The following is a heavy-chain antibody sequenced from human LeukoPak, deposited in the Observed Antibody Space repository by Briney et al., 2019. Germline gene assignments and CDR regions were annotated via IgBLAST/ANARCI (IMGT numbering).Heavy chain of an antibody. CDR2: ISGSGGST. V-gene: IGHV3-23*01. Sequence: GSLRLSYAASCFTFSSYAMSWVRQAPGKGLEWVSAISGSGGSTYYADSVKGRFTISGDNSKNTLYLQMNSLRAEDTAVYYCAKDYPITIRGVGATPLDYWGQGTLVTVSS. J-gene: IGHJ4*02. CDR3: AKDYPITIRGVGATPLDY. CDR1: CFTFSSYA. D-gene: IGHD1-26*01.